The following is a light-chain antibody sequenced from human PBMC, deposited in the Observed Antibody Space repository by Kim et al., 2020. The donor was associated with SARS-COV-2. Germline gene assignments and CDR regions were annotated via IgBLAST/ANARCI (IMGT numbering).Light chain of an antibody. CDR3: LVSYSGTWV. J-gene: IGLJ3*02. V-gene: IGLV7-46*01. CDR2: DTN. Sequence: PGGTVTLPGGSSTGAVTSAHYPSWFQQKPGQAPRTLIYDTNNKHSWAPGRFSGSLLGAKAALTLSGAQPEDEAEYYCLVSYSGTWVFGGGTQLTVL. CDR1: TGAVTSAHY.